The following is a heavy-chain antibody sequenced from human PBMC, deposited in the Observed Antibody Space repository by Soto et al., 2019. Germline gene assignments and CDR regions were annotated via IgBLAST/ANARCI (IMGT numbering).Heavy chain of an antibody. CDR3: ASLSGGVTTVTTDDY. J-gene: IGHJ4*02. Sequence: GGSLRLSCAASGFTFSSYSMNWVRQAPGKGLEWVSYISSSSSTIYYADSVKGRFTISRDNAKNSLYLQMNSLRAEDTAVYYCASLSGGVTTVTTDDYWGQGTLVTVSS. D-gene: IGHD4-4*01. CDR2: ISSSSSTI. V-gene: IGHV3-48*01. CDR1: GFTFSSYS.